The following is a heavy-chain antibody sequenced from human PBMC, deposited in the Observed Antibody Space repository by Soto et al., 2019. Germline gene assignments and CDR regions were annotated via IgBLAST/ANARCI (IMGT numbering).Heavy chain of an antibody. D-gene: IGHD2-15*01. J-gene: IGHJ6*02. CDR2: IESGGST. V-gene: IGHV3-53*02. CDR1: GFTVSSTY. CDR3: AKDLGPLRLLNYYFSGLDV. Sequence: EEQLVETGGGVIQRGRSLRLSCNASGFTVSSTYMSWVRQAPGMGLEWVAVIESGGSTHYADSVKGRFTISRDIPKNMTYLQFHTLRAEHTAVYYCAKDLGPLRLLNYYFSGLDVWGQGTTFTVSS.